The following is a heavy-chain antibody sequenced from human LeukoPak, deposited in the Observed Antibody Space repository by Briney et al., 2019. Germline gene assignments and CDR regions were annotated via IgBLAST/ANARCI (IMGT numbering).Heavy chain of an antibody. CDR2: ISGSGGST. D-gene: IGHD5-12*01. J-gene: IGHJ6*02. V-gene: IGHV3-23*01. Sequence: GGSLRLSCAASGFTFSSYAMGWVRQAPGKGLEWVSAISGSGGSTYYADSVKGRFTISRDNSKNTLYLQMNSLRAEDTAVYYCAKDASNYPYGGYVLEYYSGVDVWGQGTTVTVSS. CDR3: AKDASNYPYGGYVLEYYSGVDV. CDR1: GFTFSSYA.